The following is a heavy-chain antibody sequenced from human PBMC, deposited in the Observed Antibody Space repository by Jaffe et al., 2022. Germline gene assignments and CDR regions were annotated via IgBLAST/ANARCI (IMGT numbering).Heavy chain of an antibody. Sequence: QVQLQESGPGLVKPSETLSLTCTVSGGSISSYYWSWIRQPPGKGLEWIGYIYYSGSTNYNPSLKSRVTISVDTSKNQFSLKLSSVTAADTAVYYCARGGGGYYDILTGPHDAFDIWGQGTMVTVSS. CDR1: GGSISSYY. CDR2: IYYSGST. D-gene: IGHD3-9*01. V-gene: IGHV4-59*01. CDR3: ARGGGGYYDILTGPHDAFDI. J-gene: IGHJ3*02.